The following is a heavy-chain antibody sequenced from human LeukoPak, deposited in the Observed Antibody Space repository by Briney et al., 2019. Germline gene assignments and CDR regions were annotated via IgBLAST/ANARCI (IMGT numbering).Heavy chain of an antibody. CDR3: ARSRTIWVVTATVDY. D-gene: IGHD2-21*02. J-gene: IGHJ4*02. Sequence: GGSLRLSCAASGFTFSSYAMHWVRQAPGKGLEWVAVISYDGSNKYYADSVKGRFTISRDNSKNTPYLQMNSLRAEDTAVYYCARSRTIWVVTATVDYWGQGTLVTVSS. V-gene: IGHV3-30-3*01. CDR2: ISYDGSNK. CDR1: GFTFSSYA.